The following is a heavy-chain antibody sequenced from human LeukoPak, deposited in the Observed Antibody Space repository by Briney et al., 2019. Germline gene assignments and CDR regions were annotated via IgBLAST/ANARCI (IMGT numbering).Heavy chain of an antibody. Sequence: ASVNVSCKASGYTFTNYGISWVRQAPGQGLEWMGWISAYNGNTNSAQNLQARVTMTTDSSTSTAYMELRSLRSDDTAVYYCARTYSKYFSSSEFDSWGQGTLVTVSS. CDR3: ARTYSKYFSSSEFDS. D-gene: IGHD2/OR15-2a*01. J-gene: IGHJ4*02. CDR2: ISAYNGNT. CDR1: GYTFTNYG. V-gene: IGHV1-18*01.